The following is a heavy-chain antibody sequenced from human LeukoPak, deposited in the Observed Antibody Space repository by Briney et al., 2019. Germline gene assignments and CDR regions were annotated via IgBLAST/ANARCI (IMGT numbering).Heavy chain of an antibody. CDR3: ARGKRYSSSWFYNRFDP. V-gene: IGHV3-13*01. CDR1: GFTYSSYD. Sequence: GGSLRLSCEVSGFTYSSYDMHWVRQTTGKGLEWVSGIGTTGDTHYPDSVKGRFTVSRENAKNSLYLQMNSLRAGDTAVYYCARGKRYSSSWFYNRFDPWGQGTLVTVAS. J-gene: IGHJ5*02. D-gene: IGHD6-19*01. CDR2: IGTTGDT.